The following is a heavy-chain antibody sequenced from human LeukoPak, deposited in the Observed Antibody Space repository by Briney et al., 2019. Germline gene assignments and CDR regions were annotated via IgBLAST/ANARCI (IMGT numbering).Heavy chain of an antibody. CDR3: ARGAEYYAIWRGYAGYSDY. V-gene: IGHV4-38-2*02. CDR1: GYSISNGYY. D-gene: IGHD3-3*01. Sequence: SETLSLTCTVSGYSISNGYYWGWIRQPPGKGLEWVGSIYHRGSTYYNLSLRSRVTISLDRSKKKFSLKLTSVTAADTAVYFCARGAEYYAIWRGYAGYSDYWGQGISVTVSS. CDR2: IYHRGST. J-gene: IGHJ4*02.